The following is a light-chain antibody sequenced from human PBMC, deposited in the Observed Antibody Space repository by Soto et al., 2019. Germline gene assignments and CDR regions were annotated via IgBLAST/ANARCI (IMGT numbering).Light chain of an antibody. CDR1: SSNIGNNA. J-gene: IGLJ1*01. Sequence: QSVLTQPPSVSEAPRPRVTISCSGSSSNIGNNAVNWYQQLPGKAPKLLIYYGDLLPSGVSDRFSGSKSGTSASLAIRGLQSEDEADYYCAAWDDSLNGYVFGTGTKVTVL. CDR2: YGD. CDR3: AAWDDSLNGYV. V-gene: IGLV1-36*01.